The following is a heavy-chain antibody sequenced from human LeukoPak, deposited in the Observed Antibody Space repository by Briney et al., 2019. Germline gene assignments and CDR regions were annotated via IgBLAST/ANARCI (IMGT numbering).Heavy chain of an antibody. CDR1: VGSINSYY. D-gene: IGHD3-9*01. CDR2: IYYNGST. V-gene: IGHV4-59*01. Sequence: KPSETLSLTCTVSVGSINSYYWRWIRQPPGKGLEWIGYIYYNGSTNYNPSLKSRVTISVDTSRNQFSLKLGSVTAADTAVYYCARGRIRYFDYYYGMDVWGQGTTVTVSS. CDR3: ARGRIRYFDYYYGMDV. J-gene: IGHJ6*02.